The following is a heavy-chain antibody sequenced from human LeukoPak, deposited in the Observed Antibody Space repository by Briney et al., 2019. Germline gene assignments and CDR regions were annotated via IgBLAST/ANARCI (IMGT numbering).Heavy chain of an antibody. D-gene: IGHD1-26*01. Sequence: GGSLRLSCAASGFTFNSYAVNWVRQAPGKGLEWVSAISGSGDSTYYADSVKGRFTISRDNSKNTLYLQMSSLRAEDTAVYYCATRRSGSYYFDYWGQGTLVTVSS. J-gene: IGHJ4*02. CDR2: ISGSGDST. CDR1: GFTFNSYA. V-gene: IGHV3-23*01. CDR3: ATRRSGSYYFDY.